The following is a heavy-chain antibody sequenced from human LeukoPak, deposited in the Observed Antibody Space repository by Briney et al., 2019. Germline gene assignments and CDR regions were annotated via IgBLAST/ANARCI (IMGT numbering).Heavy chain of an antibody. CDR2: ISYDGSNK. CDR1: GFTFSSYG. Sequence: GRSLRLSCAASGFTFSSYGMHWVRQAPGKGLEWVAVISYDGSNKYYADSVKGRFTISRDNSKNTLYQQVNSLRAEDTAVYYCAKDGTGDIDYWGQGTLVTVSS. V-gene: IGHV3-30*18. J-gene: IGHJ4*02. D-gene: IGHD7-27*01. CDR3: AKDGTGDIDY.